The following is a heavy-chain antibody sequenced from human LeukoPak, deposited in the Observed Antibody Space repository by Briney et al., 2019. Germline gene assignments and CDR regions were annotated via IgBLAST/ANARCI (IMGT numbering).Heavy chain of an antibody. V-gene: IGHV1-8*01. CDR1: GYTFTSSD. Sequence: ASVKVSCKASGYTFTSSDINWVRQATGQGLEWMGWMNPNSGNTGYAQKFQGRVTMTRNTSISTAYMELSSLRSEDTAVYYCARGGLRYFDWLAYYYYGMDVWGQGTTVTVSS. D-gene: IGHD3-9*01. CDR2: MNPNSGNT. J-gene: IGHJ6*02. CDR3: ARGGLRYFDWLAYYYYGMDV.